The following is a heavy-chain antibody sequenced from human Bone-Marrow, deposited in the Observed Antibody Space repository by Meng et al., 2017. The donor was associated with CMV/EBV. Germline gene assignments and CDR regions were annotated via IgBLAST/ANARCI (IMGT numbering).Heavy chain of an antibody. Sequence: SVKVSCKASGGTFSTYSITWVRQAPGQGLEWVGGTIPMYGTANYAQKFQGRVTITTDESMNTAYMELTSLTSDDTAVYYCAKVLYVATITGGRYFDLWGRGTLVTVSS. J-gene: IGHJ2*01. V-gene: IGHV1-69*05. CDR3: AKVLYVATITGGRYFDL. D-gene: IGHD5-24*01. CDR1: GGTFSTYS. CDR2: TIPMYGTA.